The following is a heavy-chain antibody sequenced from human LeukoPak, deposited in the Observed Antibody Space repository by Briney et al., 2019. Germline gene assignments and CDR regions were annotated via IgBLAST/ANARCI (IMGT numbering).Heavy chain of an antibody. Sequence: GGSLRLSCAASGFIFSNFAINWVRQAPGKGLEWVSSITGSTSRIYYYADSVRGRFTIPRDNAKSALYLQMNSLRAEDTAIYYCARDFYDGSGTTDAFDIWGQGTMVTVSS. J-gene: IGHJ3*02. V-gene: IGHV3-21*01. CDR1: GFIFSNFA. CDR2: ITGSTSRI. D-gene: IGHD3-22*01. CDR3: ARDFYDGSGTTDAFDI.